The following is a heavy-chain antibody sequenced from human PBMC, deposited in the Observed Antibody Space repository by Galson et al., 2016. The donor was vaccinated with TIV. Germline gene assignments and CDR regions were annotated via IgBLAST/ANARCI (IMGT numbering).Heavy chain of an antibody. CDR1: GGVFNNYA. D-gene: IGHD3-16*01. CDR2: IVPLSGT. CDR3: ARGGHYALDV. J-gene: IGHJ6*02. V-gene: IGHV1-69*13. Sequence: SVKVSCKASGGVFNNYAIIWVRQAPGQGLEWMGGIVPLSGTNYAKKFQGRVTVTADEATKTTYMDLSGLRSDDTAVHYCARGGHYALDVWGQGTAVTVSS.